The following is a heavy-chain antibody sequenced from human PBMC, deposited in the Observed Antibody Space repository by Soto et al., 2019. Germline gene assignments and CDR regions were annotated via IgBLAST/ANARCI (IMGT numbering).Heavy chain of an antibody. D-gene: IGHD2-21*02. CDR3: ARYFGVVTAFDY. V-gene: IGHV4-30-4*01. CDR1: GGSISSGDYY. Sequence: PSETLSLTCAVSGGSISSGDYYWTWIRQPPGKGLEWIGHIFYSGGTYYSPSLHSRITMSVDTSRNQFSLKLSSVTAADTAVYYCARYFGVVTAFDYWGQGTLVT. CDR2: IFYSGGT. J-gene: IGHJ4*02.